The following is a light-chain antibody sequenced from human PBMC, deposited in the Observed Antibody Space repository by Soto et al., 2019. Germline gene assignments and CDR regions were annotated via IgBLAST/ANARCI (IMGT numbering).Light chain of an antibody. J-gene: IGKJ4*01. CDR3: QQYNNWLPLT. Sequence: ETVMTQSPATLSVSPGERATISCRASQSVSSNLAWYQQSPGQAPRLLIYGASTRATGIPARFSGSGSGTEFTLTISSLQSEDFAVYYCQQYNNWLPLTFGGGTKVEIK. CDR2: GAS. V-gene: IGKV3-15*01. CDR1: QSVSSN.